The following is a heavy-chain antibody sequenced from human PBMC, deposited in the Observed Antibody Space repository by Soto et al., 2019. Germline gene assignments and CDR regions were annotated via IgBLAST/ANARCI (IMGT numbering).Heavy chain of an antibody. Sequence: LRLSCAASGFTFTDYTMSWVRQAPGKGLEWVSVISGAGISTYFGNSVKGRFTISRDNSKNTLYLQMNSLRAEDTAIYFCAKFYRGYSGYVEDWGQGTLVTVSS. J-gene: IGHJ4*02. CDR3: AKFYRGYSGYVED. V-gene: IGHV3-23*01. CDR2: ISGAGIST. D-gene: IGHD5-12*01. CDR1: GFTFTDYT.